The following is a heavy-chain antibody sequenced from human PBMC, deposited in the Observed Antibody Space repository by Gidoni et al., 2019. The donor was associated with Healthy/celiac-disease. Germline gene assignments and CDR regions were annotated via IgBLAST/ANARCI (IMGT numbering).Heavy chain of an antibody. CDR2: ISYDGRNK. Sequence: VQLAECGGGVVQLGRALSLSGAASGFICCSYALHSVRHAPGKGLEWVAVISYDGRNKCYADYVNGRFTISRDNSKNSLYLQMNSLGAEDTAVYYCARSYCSSTSCYYYYYMDVWGKGTTVTVSS. D-gene: IGHD2-2*01. V-gene: IGHV3-30*04. CDR3: ARSYCSSTSCYYYYYMDV. J-gene: IGHJ6*03. CDR1: GFICCSYA.